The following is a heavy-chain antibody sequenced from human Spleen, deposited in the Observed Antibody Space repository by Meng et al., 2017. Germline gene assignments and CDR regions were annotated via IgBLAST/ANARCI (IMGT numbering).Heavy chain of an antibody. V-gene: IGHV1-18*01. CDR1: GYTFSNYG. J-gene: IGHJ4*02. CDR3: ARGPGAVRSPYYFDN. CDR2: INTYSGNT. Sequence: QVQLVQSGDEVKKSGASVKVSCKASGYTFSNYGISWVRQAPGQGLDWMGWINTYSGNTNYAQKLQGRVTMTTDTSSSTVYMELRTLTSDDTAVYYCARGPGAVRSPYYFDNWGQGTLVTVSS. D-gene: IGHD2-15*01.